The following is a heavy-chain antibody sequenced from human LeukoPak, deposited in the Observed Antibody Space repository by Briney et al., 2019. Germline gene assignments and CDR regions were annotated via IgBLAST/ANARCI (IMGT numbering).Heavy chain of an antibody. V-gene: IGHV3-21*01. CDR1: GFTFSRYS. CDR2: ISISSNYK. Sequence: ETGGSLRLSCAASGFTFSRYSMNWVRQAPGKGLEWVSSISISSNYKYYPDSLKGRFTISRDNAKNTLYLQMDSLRADDTAVYYCATAGNYRFDYWGQGTLVTVSS. J-gene: IGHJ4*02. CDR3: ATAGNYRFDY. D-gene: IGHD1-7*01.